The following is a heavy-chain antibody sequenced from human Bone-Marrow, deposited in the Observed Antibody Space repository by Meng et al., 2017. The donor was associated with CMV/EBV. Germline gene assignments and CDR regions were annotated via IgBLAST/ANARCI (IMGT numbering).Heavy chain of an antibody. V-gene: IGHV3-15*01. Sequence: GESLKISCAASGFTFSNAWMSWVRQAPGKGLEWVGRIKSKTDGGTTDYAAPVKGRFTISRDDSKNTLYLQMNSLKTEDTAVYYCTTEPPRYYDFWSGYYTLYYYYYGMDVWGQGTTVTVSS. CDR3: TTEPPRYYDFWSGYYTLYYYYYGMDV. CDR2: IKSKTDGGTT. J-gene: IGHJ6*02. D-gene: IGHD3-3*01. CDR1: GFTFSNAW.